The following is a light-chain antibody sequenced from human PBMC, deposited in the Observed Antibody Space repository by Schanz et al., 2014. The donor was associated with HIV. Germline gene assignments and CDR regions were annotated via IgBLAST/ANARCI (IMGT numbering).Light chain of an antibody. CDR2: EVT. CDR3: SSFAGNNKLL. J-gene: IGLJ2*01. Sequence: QSALTQPPSASGSLGQSVTISCTGTSSDVGGYNYVSWYQQHPGKAPQLMIYEVTKRPSGVSDRFSGSKSGNTASLTISGLQADDEADYYCSSFAGNNKLLFGGGTKVTVL. V-gene: IGLV2-8*01. CDR1: SSDVGGYNY.